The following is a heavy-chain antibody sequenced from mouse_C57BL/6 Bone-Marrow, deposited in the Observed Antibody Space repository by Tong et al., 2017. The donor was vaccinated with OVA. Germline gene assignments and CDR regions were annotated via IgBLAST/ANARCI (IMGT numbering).Heavy chain of an antibody. CDR3: AREKLRRHFAY. CDR1: GYTFTDYY. Sequence: QVQLKQSGPELVEPRASVSISCKASGYTFTDYYINWVQQRPGQGLEWIGWIYPGRGNTNYNGKFKGKATLTADKSSSTAYMQLSSLTSEDSAVYFCAREKLRRHFAYWGQGTLVTVSA. D-gene: IGHD2-12*01. V-gene: IGHV1-84*01. CDR2: IYPGRGNT. J-gene: IGHJ3*01.